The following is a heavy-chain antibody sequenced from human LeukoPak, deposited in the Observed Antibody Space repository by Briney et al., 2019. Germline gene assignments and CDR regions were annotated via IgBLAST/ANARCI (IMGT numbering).Heavy chain of an antibody. CDR1: GFTFSSYA. D-gene: IGHD6-19*01. V-gene: IGHV3-23*01. CDR2: ISGSGGST. J-gene: IGHJ4*02. Sequence: GGSLRLSCAASGFTFSSYAMSWVRQAPGKGLEWVSAISGSGGSTYYADSVKGRFTISRDNSKNTQYLQMNSLRAEDTAVYYCAKVSSSGWYDYLDYWGQGTLVTVSS. CDR3: AKVSSSGWYDYLDY.